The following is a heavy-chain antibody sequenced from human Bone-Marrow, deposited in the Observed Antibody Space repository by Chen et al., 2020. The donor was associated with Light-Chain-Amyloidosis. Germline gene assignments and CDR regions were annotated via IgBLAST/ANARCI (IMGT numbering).Heavy chain of an antibody. CDR2: IYPDDSHA. J-gene: IGHJ4*02. D-gene: IGHD5-12*01. Sequence: EVQLEQSGPEVKKPGESLKISCKGSGYTFPNYWIGWVRQMPGKGLEWMGVIYPDDSHARYSPSFEGQVTISADNSITTAYLQWRSLKASDTAMYYCARRRDGYNFDYWGQGTLVTVSS. CDR3: ARRRDGYNFDY. CDR1: GYTFPNYW. V-gene: IGHV5-51*01.